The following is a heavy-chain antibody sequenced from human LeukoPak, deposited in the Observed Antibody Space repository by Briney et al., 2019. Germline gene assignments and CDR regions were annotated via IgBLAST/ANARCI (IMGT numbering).Heavy chain of an antibody. CDR2: IIPIFGTA. Sequence: GASVKVSCKAPGGTFSSYAISWVRQAPGQGLEWMGRIIPIFGTANYAQKFQGRVTITTDESTSTAYMELSSLRSEDTAVYYCARDPPHYYDSSGYYFVGAFDIWGQGTMVTVSS. V-gene: IGHV1-69*05. CDR1: GGTFSSYA. D-gene: IGHD3-22*01. CDR3: ARDPPHYYDSSGYYFVGAFDI. J-gene: IGHJ3*02.